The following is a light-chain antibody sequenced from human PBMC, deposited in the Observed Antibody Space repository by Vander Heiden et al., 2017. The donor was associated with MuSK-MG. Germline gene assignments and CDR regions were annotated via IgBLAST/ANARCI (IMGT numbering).Light chain of an antibody. CDR2: KAS. CDR1: QSIDSW. CDR3: QQYNSYSLT. V-gene: IGKV1-5*03. Sequence: DIQMTQSPSTLSASVGDRVTLTCRASQSIDSWLAWYQQKPGKAPNLLIYKASSLESGVPSRFSGSGSGTEFTLTISSLQPDDFASYYCQQYNSYSLTFGQGTQVELK. J-gene: IGKJ1*01.